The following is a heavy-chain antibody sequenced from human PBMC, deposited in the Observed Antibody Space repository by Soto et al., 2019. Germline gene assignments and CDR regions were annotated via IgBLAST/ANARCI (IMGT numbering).Heavy chain of an antibody. Sequence: SETLSLTCTVSGDSVSSGGNYWSWIRQPPGEGLEWIAYIHYSGSVNYNPSLKSRVTISVDTSKNQVSLRLNSVTAADSAVYYCAREPPETPPDYWGQGTLVTVSS. CDR3: AREPPETPPDY. V-gene: IGHV4-61*08. CDR1: GDSVSSGGNY. J-gene: IGHJ4*02. CDR2: IHYSGSV.